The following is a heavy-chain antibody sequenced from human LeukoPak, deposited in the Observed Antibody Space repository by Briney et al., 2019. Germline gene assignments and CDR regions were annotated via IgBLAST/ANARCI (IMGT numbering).Heavy chain of an antibody. CDR3: AKPRVDSGTGSSYGHGLDF. CDR1: GFPFSAYA. D-gene: IGHD5-18*01. CDR2: ISPQGTT. J-gene: IGHJ4*02. Sequence: GGSLRLSCAASGFPFSAYAMTWVRQAPGKGPEWVSSISPQGTTYYADSVKGRFTVSRDNSRNTLFLQMGSLTADDMAVYYCAKPRVDSGTGSSYGHGLDFWGQGTLVTVSS. V-gene: IGHV3-23*01.